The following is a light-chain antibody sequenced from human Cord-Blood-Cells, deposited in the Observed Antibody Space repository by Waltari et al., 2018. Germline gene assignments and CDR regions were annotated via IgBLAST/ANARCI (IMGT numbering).Light chain of an antibody. Sequence: QSALTQPASVSGSPGQSITISCTGTSSDVGGYNYVSWYQQHPGKAPKPMIYEVSNRPSGCSNRFSGSKSGNTASLTISGLQAEDEADYYCSSYTSSSTYVFGTGTKVTVL. CDR3: SSYTSSSTYV. CDR2: EVS. CDR1: SSDVGGYNY. V-gene: IGLV2-14*01. J-gene: IGLJ1*01.